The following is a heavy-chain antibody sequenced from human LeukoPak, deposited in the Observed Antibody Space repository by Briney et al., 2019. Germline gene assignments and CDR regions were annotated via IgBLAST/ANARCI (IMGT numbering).Heavy chain of an antibody. CDR1: GFTFDDYA. D-gene: IGHD3-10*01. CDR3: AKDRHMVRGAPFDY. V-gene: IGHV3-9*01. Sequence: PGGSLRLSCAASGFTFDDYAMHWVRQAPGKGLEWVSGISWNSGSIGYADSVKGRFTISRDNAKNSLYLQMNSLRAEDTALYYCAKDRHMVRGAPFDYWGQGTLVTVSS. CDR2: ISWNSGSI. J-gene: IGHJ4*02.